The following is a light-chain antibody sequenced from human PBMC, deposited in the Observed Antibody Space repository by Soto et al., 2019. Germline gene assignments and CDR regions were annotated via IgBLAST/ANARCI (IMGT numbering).Light chain of an antibody. CDR3: QQRNNWPRPMFT. J-gene: IGKJ2*01. Sequence: EIVLTQSPATLSLSQGERATLSCRASQSVSSYLAWYQQKPGQAPRLLIYDTSNRATGIRARFNGSGSGTDFTLTISSLEPEDFAVYYCQQRNNWPRPMFTLGQRTKLEIK. CDR1: QSVSSY. V-gene: IGKV3-11*01. CDR2: DTS.